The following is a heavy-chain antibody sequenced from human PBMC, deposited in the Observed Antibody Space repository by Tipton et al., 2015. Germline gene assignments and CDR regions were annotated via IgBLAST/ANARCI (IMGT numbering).Heavy chain of an antibody. Sequence: QVQLVQSGPEVKPSETLSLTCSLSGDFISTYHWTWIRQPPGKEMEWIGYIDYTGRTKYSPSLKSRVTISVNTSNDQFSLRLSSVTAADTALYFCARRSLVGQRGLDSWGHGVLVTVSS. CDR1: GDFISTYH. CDR2: IDYTGRT. V-gene: IGHV4-59*12. J-gene: IGHJ5*01. D-gene: IGHD1-26*01. CDR3: ARRSLVGQRGLDS.